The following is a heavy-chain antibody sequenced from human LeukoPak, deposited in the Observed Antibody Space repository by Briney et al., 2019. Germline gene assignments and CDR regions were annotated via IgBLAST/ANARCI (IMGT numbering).Heavy chain of an antibody. Sequence: SGRSLRLSCAASGFTFSSYGMYWVRQAPGKGLEWVAVISYDGGNKYYADSVKGRFTISRDNSQNTLYVQMNSLRAEDTAVYYCAKASREKQLVSSNYYMDVWGKGTTVTVSS. CDR2: ISYDGGNK. D-gene: IGHD6-6*01. CDR3: AKASREKQLVSSNYYMDV. CDR1: GFTFSSYG. V-gene: IGHV3-30*18. J-gene: IGHJ6*03.